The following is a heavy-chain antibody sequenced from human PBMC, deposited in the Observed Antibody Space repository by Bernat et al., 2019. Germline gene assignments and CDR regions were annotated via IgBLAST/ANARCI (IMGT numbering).Heavy chain of an antibody. CDR3: ARVAAQWGGDYVSDY. D-gene: IGHD4-17*01. CDR2: MNPNSGNT. Sequence: QVQLVQSGAEVKKPGASVKVSCKASGYTFTSYDINWVRQATGQGLEWGGWMNPNSGNTGYAPKFQGRITMTRNTAISTAYMELSSLRSEDTAVYYCARVAAQWGGDYVSDYWGQGTLVTVSS. J-gene: IGHJ4*02. V-gene: IGHV1-8*01. CDR1: GYTFTSYD.